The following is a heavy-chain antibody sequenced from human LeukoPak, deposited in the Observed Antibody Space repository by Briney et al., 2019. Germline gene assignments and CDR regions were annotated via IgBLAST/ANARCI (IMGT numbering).Heavy chain of an antibody. V-gene: IGHV5-51*01. CDR3: AKLRWPQGDRSSFDF. D-gene: IGHD6-6*01. CDR1: GYSFTTYW. Sequence: GESLKISCKASGYSFTTYWIGWVRQMPGRGLEWMGIVYPLDSATRYSPSFQGQVTISADKSISTAYLQWTSLKASDTAMYYCAKLRWPQGDRSSFDFWGQGTLVTVSS. CDR2: VYPLDSAT. J-gene: IGHJ4*02.